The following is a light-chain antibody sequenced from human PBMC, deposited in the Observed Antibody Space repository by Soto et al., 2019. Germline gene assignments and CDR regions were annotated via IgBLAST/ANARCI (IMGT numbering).Light chain of an antibody. CDR3: QEGTYWPA. CDR2: DAS. CDR1: QSVSGS. Sequence: EIVLTQSPAILSLSPGEKATLSCRASQSVSGSLGWYQQKPGQAHRLIIYDASVRATGIPGRFSGSGSGTDFTLTISSLEPEDFAVYYCQEGTYWPAFGGGTKVEIK. J-gene: IGKJ4*02. V-gene: IGKV3-11*01.